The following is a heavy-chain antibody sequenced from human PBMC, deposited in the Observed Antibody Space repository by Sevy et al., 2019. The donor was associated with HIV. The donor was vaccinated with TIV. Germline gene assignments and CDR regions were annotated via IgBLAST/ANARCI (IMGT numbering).Heavy chain of an antibody. D-gene: IGHD2-8*01. Sequence: ASVKVSCKASGYTFTSYGISWVRQAPGQGLEWMGWISAYNGNTNYAQKLQRRVTMTTDTSTCTAYMKLRSLRSDDTAVYYCARNKPINRDCTNGVCSYYYYYGMDVWGQGTTVTVSS. J-gene: IGHJ6*02. CDR1: GYTFTSYG. V-gene: IGHV1-18*01. CDR3: ARNKPINRDCTNGVCSYYYYYGMDV. CDR2: ISAYNGNT.